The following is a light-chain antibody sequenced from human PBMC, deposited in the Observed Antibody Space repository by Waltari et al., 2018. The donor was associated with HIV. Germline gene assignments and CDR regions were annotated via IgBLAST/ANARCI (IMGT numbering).Light chain of an antibody. Sequence: EIVMTQSPDSLAVSLGERATINCKSSQSVLYSSNNKNYLAWYQQKPGQPPKLLIYWASTRESGLPDRFSGSGSGTDFTLTISSLQAEDVAVYYCQQYYSTPITFGQGTRLEIK. CDR1: QSVLYSSNNKNY. J-gene: IGKJ5*01. CDR2: WAS. CDR3: QQYYSTPIT. V-gene: IGKV4-1*01.